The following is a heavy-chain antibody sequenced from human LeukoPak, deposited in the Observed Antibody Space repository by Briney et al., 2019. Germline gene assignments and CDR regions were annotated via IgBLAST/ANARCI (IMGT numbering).Heavy chain of an antibody. Sequence: PSETLSLTCTVSGGSISSYYWSWIRQPAGKGLEWIGRIYTSGSTNYNPSLKSRATMSVDTSKNQFSLKLSSVTAADTAVYYCARDLRPYYGSGSYYDDAFDIWGQGTMVTVSS. CDR1: GGSISSYY. V-gene: IGHV4-4*07. J-gene: IGHJ3*02. CDR3: ARDLRPYYGSGSYYDDAFDI. D-gene: IGHD3-10*01. CDR2: IYTSGST.